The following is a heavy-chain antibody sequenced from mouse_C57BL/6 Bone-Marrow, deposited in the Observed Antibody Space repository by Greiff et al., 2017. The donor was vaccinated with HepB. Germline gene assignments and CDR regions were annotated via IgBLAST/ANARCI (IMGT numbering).Heavy chain of an antibody. CDR3: ARGGYYSDY. CDR1: GFTFSSYA. J-gene: IGHJ2*01. CDR2: ISDGGSYT. Sequence: DVMLVESGGGLVKPGGSLKLSCAASGFTFSSYAMSWVRQTPEKRLEWVATISDGGSYTYYPDNVKGRFTISRDNAKNNLYLQMSHLKSEDTAMYYCARGGYYSDYWGQGTTLTVSS. V-gene: IGHV5-4*03.